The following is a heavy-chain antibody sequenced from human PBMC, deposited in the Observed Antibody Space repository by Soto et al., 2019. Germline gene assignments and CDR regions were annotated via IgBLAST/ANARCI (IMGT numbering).Heavy chain of an antibody. CDR1: GYSISTGYH. CDR3: ARPTYDSIDY. Sequence: SETLSLTCAVSGYSISTGYHWGWLRQPPGKGLEWIGNIFHSGTTYYNSSLKSRVTISVDTSKNQFSLKLSSVTAADTAVYYCARPTYDSIDYWGQGTLVTVPQ. CDR2: IFHSGTT. D-gene: IGHD3-22*01. J-gene: IGHJ4*02. V-gene: IGHV4-38-2*01.